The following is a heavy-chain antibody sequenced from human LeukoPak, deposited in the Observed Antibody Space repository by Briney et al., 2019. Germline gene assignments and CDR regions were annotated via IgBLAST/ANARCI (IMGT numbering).Heavy chain of an antibody. D-gene: IGHD3-22*01. J-gene: IGHJ3*02. CDR2: IYYSGST. V-gene: IGHV4-59*01. Sequence: PSETLSPTCTVSGGSISSYYWSWIRQPPGKGLEWIGYIYYSGSTNYNPSLKSRVTISVDTSKNQFSLKLSSVTAADTAVYYCARVLIAYYYDSSGIDAFDIWGQGTMVTVSS. CDR1: GGSISSYY. CDR3: ARVLIAYYYDSSGIDAFDI.